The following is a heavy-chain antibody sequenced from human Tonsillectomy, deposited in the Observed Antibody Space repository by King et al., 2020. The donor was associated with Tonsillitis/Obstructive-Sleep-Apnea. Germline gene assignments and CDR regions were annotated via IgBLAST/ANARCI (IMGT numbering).Heavy chain of an antibody. D-gene: IGHD2-2*01. J-gene: IGHJ3*02. V-gene: IGHV3-30*18. CDR1: GFTFSSYG. CDR3: AKLPWCSSTSCYGALDVFDI. Sequence: VQLVESGGGVVQPGRSLRLSCAASGFTFSSYGIHWVRQAPGKGLEWVAVISYDGSNKYYADSVKGRFTISRDNSKNTLYLQMNSLRAEDTAVYYCAKLPWCSSTSCYGALDVFDIWGQGTMVTVSS. CDR2: ISYDGSNK.